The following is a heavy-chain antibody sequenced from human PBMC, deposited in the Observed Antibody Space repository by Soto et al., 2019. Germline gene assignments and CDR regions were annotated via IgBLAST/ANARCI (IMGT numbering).Heavy chain of an antibody. CDR3: ARLLNYDFWSGSYYYYYMDV. CDR2: ISSSGSTI. V-gene: IGHV3-11*01. D-gene: IGHD3-3*01. J-gene: IGHJ6*03. CDR1: GFTFSDYY. Sequence: GGSLRLSCAASGFTFSDYYMSWIRQAPGKGLEWVSYISSSGSTIYYADSVKGRFTISRDNAKNSLYLQMNSLRAEDTAVYYCARLLNYDFWSGSYYYYYMDVWGKGTTVTVSS.